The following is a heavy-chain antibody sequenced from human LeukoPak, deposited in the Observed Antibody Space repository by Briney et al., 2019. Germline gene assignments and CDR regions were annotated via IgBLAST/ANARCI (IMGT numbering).Heavy chain of an antibody. D-gene: IGHD3-10*01. Sequence: GASVKVSCKASGGTFSSYAISWVRQAPGQGLEWMGGIIPIFGTANYAQKFQGRVTITADESTSTAYMELSSLRSEDTAVYYCARDIVRFGEFPGWGQGTLVTVSS. CDR2: IIPIFGTA. CDR3: ARDIVRFGEFPG. V-gene: IGHV1-69*13. J-gene: IGHJ4*02. CDR1: GGTFSSYA.